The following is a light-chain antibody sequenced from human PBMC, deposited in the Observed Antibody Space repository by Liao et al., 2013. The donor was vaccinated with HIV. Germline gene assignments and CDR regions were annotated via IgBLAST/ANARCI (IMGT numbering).Light chain of an antibody. J-gene: IGLJ2*01. CDR2: YDS. V-gene: IGLV3-21*04. CDR1: NIGSKS. Sequence: YVLTQPPSVSVAPGQTAVMTCGGTNIGSKSVHWYQQRPGQAPVLVIYYDSDRPSGIPERFSGSNSGNTATLTISRVEAGDEADYYCQVWDSSSDHPNVVFGGGTKLTVL. CDR3: QVWDSSSDHPNVV.